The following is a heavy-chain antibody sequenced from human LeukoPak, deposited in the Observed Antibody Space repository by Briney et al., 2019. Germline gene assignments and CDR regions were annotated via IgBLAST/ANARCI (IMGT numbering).Heavy chain of an antibody. J-gene: IGHJ4*02. D-gene: IGHD3-10*01. Sequence: GRSLRLSCAASGFTFSSYAMHWVRQAPGKGLEWVAVISYDGSNKYYADSVKGRFTISRDNSKNTLYLQMNSLRAEDTAVYYCARDFMGRLDYWGQGTLVTASS. CDR1: GFTFSSYA. CDR3: ARDFMGRLDY. CDR2: ISYDGSNK. V-gene: IGHV3-30-3*01.